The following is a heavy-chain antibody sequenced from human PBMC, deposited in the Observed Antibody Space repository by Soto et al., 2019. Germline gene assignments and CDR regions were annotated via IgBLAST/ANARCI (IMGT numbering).Heavy chain of an antibody. CDR1: GFTFSSYG. Sequence: GGSLRLSCAASGFTFSSYGMHWVRQAPGKGLEWVAVISYDGSNKYYADSVKGRFTISRDNSKNTLYLQMNSLRAEDTAVYKCVKGGWLDFWGQGALVTVSS. V-gene: IGHV3-30*18. CDR2: ISYDGSNK. J-gene: IGHJ5*01. CDR3: VKGGWLDF.